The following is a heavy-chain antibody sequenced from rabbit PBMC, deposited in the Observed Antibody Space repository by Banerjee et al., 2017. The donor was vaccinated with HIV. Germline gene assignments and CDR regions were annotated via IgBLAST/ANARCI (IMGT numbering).Heavy chain of an antibody. CDR2: IYTITGST. CDR1: GFSFSSTYY. V-gene: IGHV1S47*01. Sequence: QEQLVESGGGLVQPEGSLTLTCTASGFSFSSTYYMCWVRQAPGKGPEWIACIYTITGSTYYASWVNGRFTISRSTSLNTVTLQMTSLTAADTATYFCARGAWWDDAGSDYYTGNDYFNLWGPGTLVTVS. D-gene: IGHD8-1*01. J-gene: IGHJ4*01. CDR3: ARGAWWDDAGSDYYTGNDYFNL.